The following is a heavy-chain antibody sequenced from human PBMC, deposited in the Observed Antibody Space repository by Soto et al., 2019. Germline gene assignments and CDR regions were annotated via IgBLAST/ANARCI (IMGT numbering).Heavy chain of an antibody. V-gene: IGHV4-30-4*01. D-gene: IGHD6-25*01. J-gene: IGHJ4*02. Sequence: PSETLSLTCTVSGGSISSGDYYFTCMRQPPWKGLELIGYITYSGFTYNNPSLKSRLSISVDTSKNQFSLRLSSVTAADTAVFYCARGTRIASAGYYFDFWGPGTLVTVSS. CDR3: ARGTRIASAGYYFDF. CDR2: ITYSGFT. CDR1: GGSISSGDYY.